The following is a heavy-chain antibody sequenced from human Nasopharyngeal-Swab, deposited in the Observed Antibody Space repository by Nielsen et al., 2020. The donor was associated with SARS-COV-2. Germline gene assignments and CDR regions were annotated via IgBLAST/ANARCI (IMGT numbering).Heavy chain of an antibody. D-gene: IGHD3-22*01. CDR2: IYYSGST. J-gene: IGHJ3*02. Sequence: SCTVSGGSISSDGYYWSWIRQHPGKGLEWIGYIYYSGSTYYNPSLKSRVTISVDTSKNQFSLKLSSVTAADTAVYYCARAMIVVVINAFDIWGQGTMVTVSS. V-gene: IGHV4-31*02. CDR1: GGSISSDGYY. CDR3: ARAMIVVVINAFDI.